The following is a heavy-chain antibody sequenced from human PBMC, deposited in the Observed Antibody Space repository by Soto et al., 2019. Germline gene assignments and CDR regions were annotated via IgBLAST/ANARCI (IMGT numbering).Heavy chain of an antibody. D-gene: IGHD6-19*01. J-gene: IGHJ3*02. CDR1: GFSLSTSGVG. Sequence: QITLKESVPTLVKPTQTLTLTCTFSGFSLSTSGVGVGWIRQPPGKALEWLALIYWNDDKRYSPSLKSRVTITKHTTKNQVVLTITNMDPVDTATYYCARPRGSSGWWGTEETFDIWGQGTMVTVSS. CDR3: ARPRGSSGWWGTEETFDI. CDR2: IYWNDDK. V-gene: IGHV2-5*01.